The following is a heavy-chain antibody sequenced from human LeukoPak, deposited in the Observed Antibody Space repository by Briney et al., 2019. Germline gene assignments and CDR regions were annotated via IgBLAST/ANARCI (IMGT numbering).Heavy chain of an antibody. CDR2: INHSGST. J-gene: IGHJ6*03. D-gene: IGHD6-13*01. Sequence: SETLSLTCTVSGGSISSSSYYWSWIRQPPGKGLEWIGEINHSGSTNYNPSLKSRVTISVDTSKNQFSLKLSSVTAADTAVYYCARGRQLVLYYYYYMDVWGKGTTVTVSS. V-gene: IGHV4-39*07. CDR1: GGSISSSSYY. CDR3: ARGRQLVLYYYYYMDV.